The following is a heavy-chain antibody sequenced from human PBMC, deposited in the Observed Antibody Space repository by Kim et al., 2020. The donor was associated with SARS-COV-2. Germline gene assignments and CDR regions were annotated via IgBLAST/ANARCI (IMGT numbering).Heavy chain of an antibody. Sequence: SETLSLTCTVSGGSISSGGYYWSWIRQHPGKGLEWIGYIYYSGSTYYNPSLKSRVTISVDTSKNQFSLKLSSVTAADTAVYYCARDPRGAMVRGVIIGYGMDVWGQGTTVTVSS. CDR1: GGSISSGGYY. J-gene: IGHJ6*02. CDR2: IYYSGST. CDR3: ARDPRGAMVRGVIIGYGMDV. V-gene: IGHV4-31*03. D-gene: IGHD3-10*01.